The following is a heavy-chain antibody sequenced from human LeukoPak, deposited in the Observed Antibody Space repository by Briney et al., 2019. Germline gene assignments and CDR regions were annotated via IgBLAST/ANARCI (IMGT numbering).Heavy chain of an antibody. Sequence: ASVKVSCKASGYTFTGYYMHWVRQAPGQGLEWMGWINPNSGGTNYAQKLQGRVTMTTDTSTSTAYMELRSLRSDDTAVYYCARDWDIVVVPAAHYYMDVWGKGTTVTVSS. D-gene: IGHD2-2*01. CDR3: ARDWDIVVVPAAHYYMDV. CDR1: GYTFTGYY. CDR2: INPNSGGT. V-gene: IGHV1-2*02. J-gene: IGHJ6*03.